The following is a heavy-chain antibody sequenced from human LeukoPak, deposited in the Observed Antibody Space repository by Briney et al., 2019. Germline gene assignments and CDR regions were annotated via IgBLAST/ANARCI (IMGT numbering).Heavy chain of an antibody. D-gene: IGHD5-18*01. V-gene: IGHV4-39*01. J-gene: IGHJ4*02. CDR2: IYYSGST. Sequence: SKTLSLTCTVSGGSISSSSYYWGWIRQPPGKGLGWIGSIYYSGSTYYNPSLKSRVTISVDTSKNQLSLKLSSVTAADTAVYYCARGEYSYGTYYFDYWGQGTLVTVSS. CDR3: ARGEYSYGTYYFDY. CDR1: GGSISSSSYY.